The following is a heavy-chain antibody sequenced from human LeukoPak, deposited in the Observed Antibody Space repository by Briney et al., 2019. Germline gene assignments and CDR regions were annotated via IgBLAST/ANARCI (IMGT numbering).Heavy chain of an antibody. CDR3: ARSNYYGPGTPDYYYGMDV. CDR1: GGTFNSYG. Sequence: SVKVSCKATGGTFNSYGVSWVRQAPGQGLEWMGGIIPIFGTSTYAQKFQGRVTITADESTSTAYMELSSLRSEDTAVYYCARSNYYGPGTPDYYYGMDVWGIGTTVTVSS. J-gene: IGHJ6*04. CDR2: IIPIFGTS. V-gene: IGHV1-69*13. D-gene: IGHD3-10*01.